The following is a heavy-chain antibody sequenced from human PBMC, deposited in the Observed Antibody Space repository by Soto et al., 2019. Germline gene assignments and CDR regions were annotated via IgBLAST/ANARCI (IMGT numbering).Heavy chain of an antibody. J-gene: IGHJ4*02. CDR2: IIAYNGNT. Sequence: ASVKVSCKAPCYTFTSYGIRLLRHAPGQGLEWMGWIIAYNGNTNYAQKLQGRVTMTTDTSTSTAYMELRSLRSDDTAVYYCARDFHFASCYGYWGQGTLVTVSS. CDR3: ARDFHFASCYGY. CDR1: CYTFTSYG. V-gene: IGHV1-18*01. D-gene: IGHD2-2*01.